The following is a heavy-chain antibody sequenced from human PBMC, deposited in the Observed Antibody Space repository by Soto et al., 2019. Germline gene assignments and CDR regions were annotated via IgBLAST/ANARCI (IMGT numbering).Heavy chain of an antibody. J-gene: IGHJ6*03. V-gene: IGHV4-59*01. CDR2: IYYSGST. D-gene: IGHD6-13*01. Sequence: SETLSLTCTVSGGSISSYYWSWIRQPPGKGLEWIGYIYYSGSTNYNPSLKSRVTISVDTSKNQFSLKLSSVTAADTAVYYCAREGPGNSSSWYSYFYYYMDVWGKGTTVTVSS. CDR1: GGSISSYY. CDR3: AREGPGNSSSWYSYFYYYMDV.